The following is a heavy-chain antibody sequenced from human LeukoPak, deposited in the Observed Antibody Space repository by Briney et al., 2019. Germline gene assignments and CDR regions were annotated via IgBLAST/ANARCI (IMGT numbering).Heavy chain of an antibody. CDR2: IYYGGST. Sequence: SETLSLTCTVSGGSISTSSYYWGWIRQPPGKGLVWIGSIYYGGSTYYHPSLKSRVTISVDMSKNQFSLKLSSVTAADTAVYYCASLTMVVTPPDYWGQGTLVTVSS. J-gene: IGHJ4*02. V-gene: IGHV4-39*01. CDR1: GGSISTSSYY. CDR3: ASLTMVVTPPDY. D-gene: IGHD4-23*01.